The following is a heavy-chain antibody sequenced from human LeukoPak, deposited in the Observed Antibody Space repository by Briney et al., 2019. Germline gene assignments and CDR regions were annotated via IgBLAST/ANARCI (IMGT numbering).Heavy chain of an antibody. CDR3: ARDTRDAFDI. CDR1: GGSISSSSHY. V-gene: IGHV4-39*07. Sequence: SETLSLTCTVSGGSISSSSHYWGWIRQPPGRGLEWIGSIYYSGSTYYNPSLKSRVTISVDTSKNQFSLKLSSVTAADTAVYYCARDTRDAFDIWGQGTMVTVSS. J-gene: IGHJ3*02. CDR2: IYYSGST.